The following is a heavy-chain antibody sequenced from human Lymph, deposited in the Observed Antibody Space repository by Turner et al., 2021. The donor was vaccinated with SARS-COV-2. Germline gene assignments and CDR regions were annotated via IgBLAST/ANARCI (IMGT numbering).Heavy chain of an antibody. CDR3: AREKLGELFDY. CDR2: ISSRGSYI. V-gene: IGHV3-21*01. D-gene: IGHD3-10*01. Sequence: VQLVESGGGLVKPGGSLRLSCAASGFTFSSYSMNWVRQAPGKGLELVSSISSRGSYIYYADSVKGRFTISRDNAKNSLYLQMNSLRADDTAVYYCAREKLGELFDYWGQGTLVTVSS. CDR1: GFTFSSYS. J-gene: IGHJ4*02.